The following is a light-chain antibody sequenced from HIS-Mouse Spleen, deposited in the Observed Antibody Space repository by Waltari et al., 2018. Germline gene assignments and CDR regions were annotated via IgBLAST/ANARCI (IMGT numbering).Light chain of an antibody. V-gene: IGKV1-5*03. CDR1: QSISSW. CDR3: QQYGSSPPWT. CDR2: KAS. Sequence: DIQMTQSPSSLSASVGDRVTITCRASQSISSWLAWYQQKPGKAPKLLIYKASSLESGVPSRFSGSGSGTEFTLTISSLQPDDFATYYCQQYGSSPPWTFGQGTKVEIK. J-gene: IGKJ1*01.